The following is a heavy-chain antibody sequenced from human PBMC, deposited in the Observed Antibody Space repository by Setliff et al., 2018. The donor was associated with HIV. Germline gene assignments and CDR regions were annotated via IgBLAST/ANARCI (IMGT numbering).Heavy chain of an antibody. CDR2: LNDSGST. CDR1: GGSFSDYH. J-gene: IGHJ5*02. D-gene: IGHD6-6*01. V-gene: IGHV4-34*01. CDR3: ARGTKLVWGRWFDP. Sequence: SETLSLTCAVYGGSFSDYHWTWIRQTPRKRLEWIGELNDSGSTNYNPSLRSRVTMSVDTSKNQFSLRLTSVTAADTAIYYCARGTKLVWGRWFDPWGQGTLVTVSS.